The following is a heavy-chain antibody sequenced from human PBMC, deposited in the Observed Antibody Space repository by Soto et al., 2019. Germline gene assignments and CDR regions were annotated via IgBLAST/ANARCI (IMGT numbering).Heavy chain of an antibody. Sequence: QVQLVESGGGVVQPGRSLRLSCAASGFTFSSYAMHWVRQAPGKGLEWVAVISYDGSNKYYAYSVKGRFTISRDNSKNTLYLQMNSLRAEDTAVYYCAREVSSSQDCWGQGTLVTVSS. D-gene: IGHD6-13*01. CDR2: ISYDGSNK. CDR1: GFTFSSYA. CDR3: AREVSSSQDC. J-gene: IGHJ4*02. V-gene: IGHV3-30-3*01.